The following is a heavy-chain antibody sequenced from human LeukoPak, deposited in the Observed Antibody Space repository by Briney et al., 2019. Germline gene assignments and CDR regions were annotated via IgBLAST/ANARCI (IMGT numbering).Heavy chain of an antibody. D-gene: IGHD1-14*01. CDR3: ARDETTGNDAFDI. Sequence: SETLSLTCTVSGGSISSYYWSWIRQPPGKGLEWIGEINHNGSTNYNPSLKSRVTISVDTSKNQFSLKLSSVTAADTAVYYCARDETTGNDAFDIWGQGTMVTVSS. J-gene: IGHJ3*02. CDR1: GGSISSYY. CDR2: INHNGST. V-gene: IGHV4-34*01.